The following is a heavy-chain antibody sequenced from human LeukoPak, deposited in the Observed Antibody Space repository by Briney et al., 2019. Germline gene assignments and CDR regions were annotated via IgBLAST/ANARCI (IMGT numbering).Heavy chain of an antibody. Sequence: GGSLRLSCAASGFTFSSYAMSWVRQAPGKGLEWVSAISGSGGSTYYADSVKGRFTISRDNSKNTLYLQMNSLRAEDTAVYCCAKPLPYCSGGSCYPKYYYYYYGMDVWGQGTTVTVSS. CDR3: AKPLPYCSGGSCYPKYYYYYYGMDV. V-gene: IGHV3-23*01. D-gene: IGHD2-15*01. J-gene: IGHJ6*02. CDR2: ISGSGGST. CDR1: GFTFSSYA.